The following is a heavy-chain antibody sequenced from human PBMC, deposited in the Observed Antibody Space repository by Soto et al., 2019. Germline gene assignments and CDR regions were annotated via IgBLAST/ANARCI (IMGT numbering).Heavy chain of an antibody. CDR3: TTYDYIWGSYRPITPIYYFDY. D-gene: IGHD3-16*02. CDR2: IKSKTDGGTT. J-gene: IGHJ4*02. Sequence: PGGSLRLSCVASGFTFSNAWMSWVRQAPGKGLEWVGRIKSKTDGGTTDYAAPVKGRFTISRDDSKNTLYLQMNSLKTEDTAVYYCTTYDYIWGSYRPITPIYYFDYWGQGTLVTVSS. CDR1: GFTFSNAW. V-gene: IGHV3-15*01.